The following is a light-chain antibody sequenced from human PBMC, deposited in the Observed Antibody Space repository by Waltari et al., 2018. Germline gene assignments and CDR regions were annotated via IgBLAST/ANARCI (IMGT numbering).Light chain of an antibody. CDR1: QSVSSSY. Sequence: EIVLKQSPGTLSLSPGERATLSCRASQSVSSSYLAWYQQKPGQTPRLLLYGASSRAAGIPDRFSVSASGTDSTLTISRLEPEDFAVYYCQHCGNAPQTFGQGTKVEIK. CDR2: GAS. J-gene: IGKJ1*01. V-gene: IGKV3-20*01. CDR3: QHCGNAPQT.